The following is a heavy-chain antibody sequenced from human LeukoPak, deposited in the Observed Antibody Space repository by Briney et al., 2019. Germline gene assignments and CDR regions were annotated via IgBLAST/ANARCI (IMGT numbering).Heavy chain of an antibody. D-gene: IGHD3-16*01. CDR2: IYYSGST. V-gene: IGHV4-59*01. J-gene: IGHJ6*03. CDR1: GGSISSYY. CDR3: ARGHSGESWHYMDV. Sequence: PSETLSLTCTVSGGSISSYYWSWIRQPPGKGLEWIGYIYYSGSTNYNPSLKSRVTISVDTSKNQFSLKLSSVTAADTAMYYCARGHSGESWHYMDVWGKGTTVTVSS.